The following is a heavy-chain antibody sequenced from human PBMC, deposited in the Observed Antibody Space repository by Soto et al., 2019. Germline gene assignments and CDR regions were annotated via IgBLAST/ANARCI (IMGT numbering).Heavy chain of an antibody. V-gene: IGHV5-51*01. D-gene: IGHD5-18*01. CDR1: GYSFTSYW. Sequence: PGESLKISCKGSGYSFTSYWIGWVRQMPGKGLEWMGIIYPGDSDTRYRPSFQGQITISADKCISTAYLQWSSLKASDTAMYYCARLGGIQLWEYRFNYYYGVDVWGQGTTVTVSS. CDR2: IYPGDSDT. CDR3: ARLGGIQLWEYRFNYYYGVDV. J-gene: IGHJ6*02.